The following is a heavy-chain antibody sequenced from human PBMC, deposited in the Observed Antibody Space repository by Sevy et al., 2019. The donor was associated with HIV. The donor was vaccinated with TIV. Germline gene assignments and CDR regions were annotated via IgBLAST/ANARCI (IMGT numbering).Heavy chain of an antibody. J-gene: IGHJ4*02. CDR2: IHYSGGS. CDR3: GSKRGYNHGPFDY. V-gene: IGHV4-30-4*01. D-gene: IGHD2-15*01. CDR1: GGSITSSETY. Sequence: SETLSLTCTVSGGSITSSETYWSWIRQPPGKGLEWLGYIHYSGGSYYNPFLKSRVGMSVDTSERQFSLKLSFLTDADTAVYYCGSKRGYNHGPFDYWGQGILVTVSS.